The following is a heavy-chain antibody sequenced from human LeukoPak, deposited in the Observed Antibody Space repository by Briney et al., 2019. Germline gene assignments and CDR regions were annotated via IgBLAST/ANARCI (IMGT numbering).Heavy chain of an antibody. V-gene: IGHV1-69*06. J-gene: IGHJ4*02. CDR1: GYTFTSYY. CDR3: ARTKGISSSWYYFDY. Sequence: ASVKVSCKASGYTFTSYYMHWVRQAPGQGLEWMGGIIPIFGTANYAQKFQGRVTITADKSTSTAYMELSSLRSEDTAVYYCARTKGISSSWYYFDYWGQGTLVTVSS. D-gene: IGHD6-13*01. CDR2: IIPIFGTA.